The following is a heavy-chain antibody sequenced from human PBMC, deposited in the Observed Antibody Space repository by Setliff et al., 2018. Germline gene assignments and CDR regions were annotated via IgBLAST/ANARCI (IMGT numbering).Heavy chain of an antibody. V-gene: IGHV4-34*01. CDR2: INQSGNT. CDR3: RFWSSYYKNDY. J-gene: IGHJ4*02. Sequence: SETLSLTCTVYGGSFSDYYWGWIRQSPGKRPEWIAEINQSGNTNYNPSLNSRVSVSVDAPTNQFSLKVFSVTAADTAVYYCRFWSSYYKNDYWAQGTLVTVSS. D-gene: IGHD3-3*01. CDR1: GGSFSDYY.